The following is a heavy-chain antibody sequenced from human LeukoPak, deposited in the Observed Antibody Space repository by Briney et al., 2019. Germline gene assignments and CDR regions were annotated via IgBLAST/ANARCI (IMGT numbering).Heavy chain of an antibody. CDR3: ATLTISEPPYGMDV. D-gene: IGHD3-3*01. J-gene: IGHJ6*02. Sequence: SETLSLTCTVSGGSISSSSYYWGWIRQPPGKGLEWIGSIYYSGNTYYNPSLKSRVTISVDTSKNQFSLKLSSVTAADTAVYYCATLTISEPPYGMDVWGQGTTVTVSS. CDR2: IYYSGNT. V-gene: IGHV4-39*01. CDR1: GGSISSSSYY.